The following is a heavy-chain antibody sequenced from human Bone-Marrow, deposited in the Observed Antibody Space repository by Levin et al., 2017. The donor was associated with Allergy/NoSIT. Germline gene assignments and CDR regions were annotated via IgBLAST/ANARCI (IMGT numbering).Heavy chain of an antibody. CDR2: IYHSGST. CDR3: ARRSIAARKGGFDY. D-gene: IGHD6-6*01. CDR1: GGSISSGGYS. J-gene: IGHJ4*02. V-gene: IGHV4-30-2*01. Sequence: SETLSLTCAVSGGSISSGGYSWSWIRQPPGKGLEWIGYIYHSGSTYYNPSLKSRVTISVDRSKNQFSLKLSSVTAADTAVYYCARRSIAARKGGFDYWGQGTLVTVSS.